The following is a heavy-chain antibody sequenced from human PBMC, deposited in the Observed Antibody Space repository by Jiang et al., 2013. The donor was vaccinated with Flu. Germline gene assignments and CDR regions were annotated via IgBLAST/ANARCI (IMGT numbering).Heavy chain of an antibody. CDR2: IYYSGST. Sequence: SLTCTVSGGSISSYYWSWIRQPPGKGLEWIGYIYYSGSTNYNPSLKSRVTISVDTSKNQFSLKLSSVTAADTAVYYCARGNYYDSSGYYYEPDYWGQGTLVTVSS. CDR1: GGSISSYY. J-gene: IGHJ4*02. V-gene: IGHV4-59*01. D-gene: IGHD3-22*01. CDR3: ARGNYYDSSGYYYEPDY.